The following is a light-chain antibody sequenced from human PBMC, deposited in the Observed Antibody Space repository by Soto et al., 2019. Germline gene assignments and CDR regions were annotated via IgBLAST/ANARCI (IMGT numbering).Light chain of an antibody. CDR2: GAS. V-gene: IGKV3-20*01. CDR1: QSAYSSY. Sequence: PGDRATLSCRSSQSAYSSYLSWYQQKPGQAPRLLIYGASNRATGIPDRFSGSGSGTDFTLTISGLEPEDFAVYYCQQYGDSPLTFGGGTKVEIK. CDR3: QQYGDSPLT. J-gene: IGKJ4*01.